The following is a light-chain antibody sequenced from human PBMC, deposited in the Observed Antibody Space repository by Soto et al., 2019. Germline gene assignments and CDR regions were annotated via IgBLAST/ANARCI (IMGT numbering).Light chain of an antibody. V-gene: IGLV1-40*01. Sequence: QSVLTQPPSVSGASGQSVTISCTGSSSNIGAGYDVHWYQQLPGTAPKLLIYGNSNRPSGVPDRFSGSKSGTSASLAITVLQAEDEADYYCQSYDSSLSGYVFGTGTKATDL. CDR1: SSNIGAGYD. CDR2: GNS. J-gene: IGLJ1*01. CDR3: QSYDSSLSGYV.